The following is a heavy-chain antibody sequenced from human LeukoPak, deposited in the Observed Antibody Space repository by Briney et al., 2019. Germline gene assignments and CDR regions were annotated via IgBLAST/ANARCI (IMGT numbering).Heavy chain of an antibody. CDR2: FSYSEST. D-gene: IGHD1-26*01. V-gene: IGHV4-39*07. CDR3: VRRQWELQYFDL. J-gene: IGHJ2*01. CDR1: GGSISSSNYY. Sequence: SETLSLTCTVSGGSISSSNYYWGWVRQPPGKGLEWIGAFSYSESTYYNPSLKSRVTISVDTSKNQFSLKLNSVTAADTAVYYCVRRQWELQYFDLWGRGTLVAVSS.